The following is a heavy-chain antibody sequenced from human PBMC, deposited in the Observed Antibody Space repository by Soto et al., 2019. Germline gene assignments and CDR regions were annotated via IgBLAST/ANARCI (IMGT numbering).Heavy chain of an antibody. V-gene: IGHV3-33*01. CDR3: SRDQGGQSGNFIFDN. Sequence: SGGSLRLSCAASGFVFSDYVIHWVRQAPGRGLDWVAGMWYHGRDIFYTDSVKGRFTIPRDNSKNMLYLQMNSLRAEDTAVYYCSRDQGGQSGNFIFDNWGQGTLVTVSS. CDR1: GFVFSDYV. D-gene: IGHD1-26*01. J-gene: IGHJ4*02. CDR2: MWYHGRDI.